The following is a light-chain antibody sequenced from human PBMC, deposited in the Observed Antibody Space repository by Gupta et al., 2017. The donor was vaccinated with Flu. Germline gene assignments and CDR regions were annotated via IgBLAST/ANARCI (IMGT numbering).Light chain of an antibody. V-gene: IGLV1-51*02. CDR1: RPHIGDSY. CDR3: ATWATSLFMVV. Sequence: SVLTQPPSVSAAPGQKVPISCSGGRPHIGDSYVSWYQYLPGSAPNLRSQENYRRPSGIPDRFSGSKSGTSAKLAITGVQTGDEPMYDGATWATSLFMVVFGG. CDR2: ENY. J-gene: IGLJ2*01.